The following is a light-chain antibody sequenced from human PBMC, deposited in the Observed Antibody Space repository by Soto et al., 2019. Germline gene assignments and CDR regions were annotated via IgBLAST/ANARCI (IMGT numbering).Light chain of an antibody. CDR1: SSNIGAGYD. V-gene: IGLV1-40*01. Sequence: QSVPTQPPSVSGAPGQRDTISCTGSSSNIGAGYDVHWYQQLPGTAPKLLIYGNSNRPSGVPDRFSGSKSGTSASLAITGLQAEDEADYYCQSYDSSLSAVVFGGGTKVTVL. CDR3: QSYDSSLSAVV. J-gene: IGLJ2*01. CDR2: GNS.